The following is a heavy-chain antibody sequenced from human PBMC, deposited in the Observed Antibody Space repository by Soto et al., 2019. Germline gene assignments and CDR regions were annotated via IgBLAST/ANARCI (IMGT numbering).Heavy chain of an antibody. V-gene: IGHV3-53*02. D-gene: IGHD1-26*01. Sequence: EVHLVETGGDLILPGGSLRLSCSTSVFNVSSSYMSWVRQAPGKGLEWVSSIYSDGTTDYEDSVKGRLTISRDIARNMVFLQMKGLRGEDTAVYYCARDCCSGRHYAHWGQGSLVTVSS. CDR2: IYSDGTT. CDR1: VFNVSSSY. J-gene: IGHJ4*02. CDR3: ARDCCSGRHYAH.